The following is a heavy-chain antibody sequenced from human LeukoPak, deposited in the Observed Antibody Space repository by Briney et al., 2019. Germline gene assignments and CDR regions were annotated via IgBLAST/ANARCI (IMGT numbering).Heavy chain of an antibody. J-gene: IGHJ6*02. D-gene: IGHD5-18*01. CDR2: TYYRSKWYN. CDR1: GDSVSSNSAA. Sequence: SQTLSLTCAISGDSVSSNSAAWNWIRQSPSRGLEWLGRTYYRSKWYNDYAVSVKSRITINPDTSKNQFSLQLNSVTPEDTAVYYCARDKVGYTYGYVRAHYGMDVWGQGTTVIVSS. V-gene: IGHV6-1*01. CDR3: ARDKVGYTYGYVRAHYGMDV.